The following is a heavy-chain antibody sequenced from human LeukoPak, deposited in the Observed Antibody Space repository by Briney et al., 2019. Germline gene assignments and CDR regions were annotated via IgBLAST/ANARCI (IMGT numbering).Heavy chain of an antibody. CDR3: ARDGIQLPDTLDY. CDR1: GFTFNNYA. D-gene: IGHD1-1*01. J-gene: IGHJ4*02. CDR2: INGGDNGDNT. Sequence: GGSLRLSCAASGFTFNNYAMTWVRQAPGKGLQWVSTINGGDNGDNTYYADSVKGRFTVSRDNSKNTVYLQMNSLRVEDTAVYYCARDGIQLPDTLDYWGLGALVTVSS. V-gene: IGHV3-23*01.